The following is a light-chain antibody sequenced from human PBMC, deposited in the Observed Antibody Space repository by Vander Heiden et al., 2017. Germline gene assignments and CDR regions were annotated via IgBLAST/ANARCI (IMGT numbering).Light chain of an antibody. V-gene: IGKV1-39*01. J-gene: IGKJ4*01. Sequence: DLQMPQSPSSLSASVGDRVTITCRASQSISSYLNWYQQKPGKAPKLLIYAASSLQSGVPSRFSGSGSGTDFTLTISSLQPEDFATYYCQQSYSTPRLTFGGGTKVEIK. CDR2: AAS. CDR1: QSISSY. CDR3: QQSYSTPRLT.